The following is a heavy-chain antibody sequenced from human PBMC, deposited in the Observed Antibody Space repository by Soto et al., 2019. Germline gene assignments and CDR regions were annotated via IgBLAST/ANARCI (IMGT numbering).Heavy chain of an antibody. V-gene: IGHV4-59*01. CDR1: GGSISSYY. CDR2: IYYSGST. CDR3: ARYGDYVFEWFDP. J-gene: IGHJ5*02. D-gene: IGHD4-17*01. Sequence: SGTLSLTCTVYGGSISSYYWSWIRQPPGKGLEWIGYIYYSGSTNYNPSLKSRVTISVDTSKNQFSLKLSSVTAADTAVYYCARYGDYVFEWFDPCGQGTLVTVS.